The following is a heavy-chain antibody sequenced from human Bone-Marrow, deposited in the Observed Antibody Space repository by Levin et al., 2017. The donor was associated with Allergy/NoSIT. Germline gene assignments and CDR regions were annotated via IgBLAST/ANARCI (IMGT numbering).Heavy chain of an antibody. J-gene: IGHJ6*03. CDR1: GFTFSIYN. CDR2: ISSSSSTI. CDR3: ARDILYYSVCMDV. Sequence: GGSLRLSCAASGFTFSIYNMNWVRQAPGKGLEWVSYISSSSSTIYYTDSVKGRFTISRDKAKNSLYLQMNSLRDEDTAVYYCARDILYYSVCMDVWGKGTTVTVSS. V-gene: IGHV3-48*02.